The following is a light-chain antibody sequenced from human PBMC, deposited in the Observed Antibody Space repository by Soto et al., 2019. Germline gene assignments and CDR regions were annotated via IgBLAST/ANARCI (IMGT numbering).Light chain of an antibody. CDR2: GAS. Sequence: EIVMTESPSTRSVSPGERATLSCRASQSVSSNLAWYQQKPGQAPRLLIYGASTRATGIPARFSGSGSGTDFTLTISRLEPEDFAVYYCQQYGSSPWTFGQGTKVDNK. J-gene: IGKJ1*01. CDR1: QSVSSN. CDR3: QQYGSSPWT. V-gene: IGKV3-15*01.